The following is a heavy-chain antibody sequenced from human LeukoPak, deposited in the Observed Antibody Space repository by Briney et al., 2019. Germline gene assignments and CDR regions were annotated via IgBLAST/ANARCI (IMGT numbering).Heavy chain of an antibody. Sequence: SETLSLTCTVSGGSIRSYYWSWIRQPPGKGLEWIGYIYYSGSTNYNPSLKSRVTISVDTSKNQFSLKLSSVTAADTAVYYCARSSSPMTTVTYWGQGTLVTVSS. CDR1: GGSIRSYY. V-gene: IGHV4-59*01. D-gene: IGHD4-17*01. CDR3: ARSSSPMTTVTY. J-gene: IGHJ4*02. CDR2: IYYSGST.